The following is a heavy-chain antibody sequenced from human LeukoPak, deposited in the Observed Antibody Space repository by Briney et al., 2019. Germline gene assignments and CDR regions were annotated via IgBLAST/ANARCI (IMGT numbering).Heavy chain of an antibody. CDR2: INHSGST. J-gene: IGHJ4*02. Sequence: PSETLSLTCAVYGGSFSGYYWSWIRQPPGKGLEWIGEINHSGSTNYNPSLKSRVTISVDTSRNQFSLKLSSVTAADTAVYYCARSHYDFWSGYYEGIDYWGQGTLVTVSS. D-gene: IGHD3-3*01. V-gene: IGHV4-34*01. CDR3: ARSHYDFWSGYYEGIDY. CDR1: GGSFSGYY.